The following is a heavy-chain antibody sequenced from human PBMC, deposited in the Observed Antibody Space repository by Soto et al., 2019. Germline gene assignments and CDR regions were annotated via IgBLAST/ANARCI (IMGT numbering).Heavy chain of an antibody. CDR3: ARDLMAYGDSQDFDY. Sequence: PSQTLSLTCAISGDSVSSNSSAWNWIRQSPSRVLEWLGRTYYRAKWYNDYAVSVKSRITINPDTSKNQFSLQLNSVTPEDTAVYYCARDLMAYGDSQDFDYWGQGTLVTFSS. CDR2: TYYRAKWYN. D-gene: IGHD4-17*01. CDR1: GDSVSSNSSA. J-gene: IGHJ4*02. V-gene: IGHV6-1*01.